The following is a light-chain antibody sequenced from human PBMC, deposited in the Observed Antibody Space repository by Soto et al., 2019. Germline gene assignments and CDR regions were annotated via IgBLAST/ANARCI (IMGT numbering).Light chain of an antibody. CDR2: DAS. J-gene: IGKJ1*01. CDR1: QRISGY. Sequence: EIRLTQSPATLSLSPGERATLSCRASQRISGYLAWYQQRPGQAPRLLIYDASNRATGIPVRFSGSGSGTEFSLAICSLGAEDFAVSFCEGRCYWPWKLGRGTKVDIK. V-gene: IGKV3-11*01. CDR3: EGRCYWPWK.